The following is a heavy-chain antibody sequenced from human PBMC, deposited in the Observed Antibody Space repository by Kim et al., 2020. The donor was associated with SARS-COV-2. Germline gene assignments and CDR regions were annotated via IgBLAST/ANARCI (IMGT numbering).Heavy chain of an antibody. CDR3: VAQWLVSGQFDY. J-gene: IGHJ4*02. V-gene: IGHV3-7*03. CDR1: GLTLNSYW. Sequence: GGSLRLSCVASGLTLNSYWMAWVRQAPGKGLEWVASVNQDGDEEKYVDSVKGRFTISRDNAENSMTLQMSSLRAGDTAVYYCVAQWLVSGQFDYWGQGT. D-gene: IGHD6-19*01. CDR2: VNQDGDEE.